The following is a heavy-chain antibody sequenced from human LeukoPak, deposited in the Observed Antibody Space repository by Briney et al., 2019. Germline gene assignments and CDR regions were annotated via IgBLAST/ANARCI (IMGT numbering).Heavy chain of an antibody. V-gene: IGHV1-58*02. Sequence: SVKVSCEASGFTFTSSAMQWVRQARGQRLEWIGWIVVGSGNTNYAQKFQERVTITRDMSTSTAYMELSSLRSEDTAVYYCAAGRIAAPGDYYYYMDVWGKGTTVTVSS. J-gene: IGHJ6*03. CDR2: IVVGSGNT. D-gene: IGHD6-6*01. CDR1: GFTFTSSA. CDR3: AAGRIAAPGDYYYYMDV.